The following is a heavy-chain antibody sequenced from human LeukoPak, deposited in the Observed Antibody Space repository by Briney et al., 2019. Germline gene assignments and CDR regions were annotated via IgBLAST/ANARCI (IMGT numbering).Heavy chain of an antibody. CDR1: GFTFSSYG. CDR2: IKYNGSNK. Sequence: PGRSLRLSCAASGFTFSSYGMHWVRQAPGKGLEWVAGIKYNGSNKYYADSVKGRFTISRDTSKNTLYLQLNSLRAEDTAVYYCAKARSNYDSSVHYWGQGTLVTVSS. D-gene: IGHD3-22*01. J-gene: IGHJ4*02. V-gene: IGHV3-33*03. CDR3: AKARSNYDSSVHY.